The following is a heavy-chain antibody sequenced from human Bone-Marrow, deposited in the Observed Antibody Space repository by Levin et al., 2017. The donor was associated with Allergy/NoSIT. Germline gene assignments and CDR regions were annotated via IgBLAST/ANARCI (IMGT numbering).Heavy chain of an antibody. CDR2: IKSKTDGGTT. D-gene: IGHD3-10*01. CDR1: GFTFSNAW. CDR3: TTDHYGSGAGDYFDY. Sequence: GESLKISCAASGFTFSNAWMSWVRQAPGKGLEWVGRIKSKTDGGTTDYAAPVKGRFTISRDDSKNTLYLQMNSLKTEDTAVYYCTTDHYGSGAGDYFDYWGQGTLVTVSS. J-gene: IGHJ4*02. V-gene: IGHV3-15*01.